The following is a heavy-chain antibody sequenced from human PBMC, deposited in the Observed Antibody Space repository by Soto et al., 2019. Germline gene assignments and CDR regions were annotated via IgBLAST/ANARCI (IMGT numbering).Heavy chain of an antibody. D-gene: IGHD3-3*01. CDR1: GFTFGSYG. CDR2: IWYDGSNK. V-gene: IGHV3-33*01. Sequence: GGSLRLSCAASGFTFGSYGMHWVRQAPGKGLEWVAVIWYDGSNKYYADSVKGRFTISRDNSKNTLYLQMNSLRAEDTAVYYCAREASITIFGVVIPDPYYMDVWGKGTTVTVSS. J-gene: IGHJ6*03. CDR3: AREASITIFGVVIPDPYYMDV.